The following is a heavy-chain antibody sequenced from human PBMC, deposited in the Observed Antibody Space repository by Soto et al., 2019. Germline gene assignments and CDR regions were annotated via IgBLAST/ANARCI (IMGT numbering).Heavy chain of an antibody. V-gene: IGHV1-18*04. CDR3: ASASRPFWSGYYLGY. CDR1: GYAFTSYC. Sequence: ASVKVSCKASGYAFTSYCISWVLQAPGQGLEWMGWISAYNGNTNYAQKPQGRVTMTTDTSTSTAYMELRSLRSDDTAVCYCASASRPFWSGYYLGYWGQGTLVTVSS. CDR2: ISAYNGNT. D-gene: IGHD3-3*01. J-gene: IGHJ4*02.